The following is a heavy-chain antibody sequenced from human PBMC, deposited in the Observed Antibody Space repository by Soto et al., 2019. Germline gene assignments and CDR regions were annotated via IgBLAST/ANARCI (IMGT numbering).Heavy chain of an antibody. CDR3: ARTGAY. J-gene: IGHJ4*02. D-gene: IGHD1-26*01. Sequence: QITLKESGPTLVKPTQTLTLTFTFSGFSLTTSGLDVGWIRQPPGKALERLALISWNDHKRYSPSLKSRLTIAKDTSKNQVVLTMTNLDPVDTATFYCARTGAYWGQGILVTVSS. V-gene: IGHV2-5*01. CDR2: ISWNDHK. CDR1: GFSLTTSGLD.